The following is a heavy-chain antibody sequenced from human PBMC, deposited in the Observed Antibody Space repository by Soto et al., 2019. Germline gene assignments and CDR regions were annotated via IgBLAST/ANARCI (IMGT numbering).Heavy chain of an antibody. CDR3: ARGRQWFAP. CDR1: GFTFSTTW. Sequence: LILSYGDPGFTFSTTWKSWVGQAPGKELEWVANIREDGSEKHYVDSVKGRFTVSRDNAKNSLYLQMNSLRAEDTAVYYCARGRQWFAPWGQGTLVTVSS. J-gene: IGHJ5*02. CDR2: IREDGSEK. V-gene: IGHV3-7*03.